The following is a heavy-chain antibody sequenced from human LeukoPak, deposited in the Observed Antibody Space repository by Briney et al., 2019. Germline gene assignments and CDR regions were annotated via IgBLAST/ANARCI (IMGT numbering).Heavy chain of an antibody. D-gene: IGHD6-13*01. CDR2: ISAYNGNT. Sequence: ASVKASCKASGYTFTSYGISWVRQAPGQGLEWMGWISAYNGNTNYAQKLQGRVTMTTDTSTSTAYMELRSLRSDDTAVYYCARISHSSSWYIHYYYGMDVWGQGTTVTVSS. CDR3: ARISHSSSWYIHYYYGMDV. CDR1: GYTFTSYG. J-gene: IGHJ6*02. V-gene: IGHV1-18*01.